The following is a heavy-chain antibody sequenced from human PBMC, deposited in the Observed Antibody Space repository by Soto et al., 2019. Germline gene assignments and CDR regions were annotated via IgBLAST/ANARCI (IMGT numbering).Heavy chain of an antibody. CDR1: GYSFSSYG. CDR3: ARLYYDILTGYVDY. D-gene: IGHD3-9*01. J-gene: IGHJ4*02. Sequence: QVHLVQSGAEVKKPGASVKVSCKASGYSFSSYGISWVRQAPGQGLQCMGWISGYNGNANYAQKLKGRITMTTDTSTNTAYMELRSLRSDDTAVYYCARLYYDILTGYVDYWGQGTLVTVSS. V-gene: IGHV1-18*01. CDR2: ISGYNGNA.